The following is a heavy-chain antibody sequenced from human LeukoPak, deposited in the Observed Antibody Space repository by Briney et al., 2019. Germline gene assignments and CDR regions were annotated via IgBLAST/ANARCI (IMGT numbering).Heavy chain of an antibody. J-gene: IGHJ6*02. CDR3: ARSGYYYDSSGHYPDYYYYYGMDV. CDR1: GYTFTSCG. Sequence: GASVKVSCKASGYTFTSCGISWVRQAPGQGLEWMGWISAYNGNTNYAQKLQGRVTMTTDTSTSTAYMELRSLRSDDTAVYYCARSGYYYDSSGHYPDYYYYYGMDVWGQGTTVTVSS. D-gene: IGHD3-22*01. CDR2: ISAYNGNT. V-gene: IGHV1-18*01.